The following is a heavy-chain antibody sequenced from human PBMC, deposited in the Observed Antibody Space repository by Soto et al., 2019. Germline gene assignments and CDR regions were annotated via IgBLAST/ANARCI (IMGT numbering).Heavy chain of an antibody. V-gene: IGHV1-18*01. D-gene: IGHD1-1*01. Sequence: QVHLVQSGAEVKKPGASVKVSCKASGYTFTSYGITWVRQAPGQGLEWMGWISAHNGNTDYAQKLEGRGIVTRDTSPSTAYMELRSLISDVTAVYYCARGRYGDYWGQGALVTVSS. CDR2: ISAHNGNT. CDR3: ARGRYGDY. CDR1: GYTFTSYG. J-gene: IGHJ4*02.